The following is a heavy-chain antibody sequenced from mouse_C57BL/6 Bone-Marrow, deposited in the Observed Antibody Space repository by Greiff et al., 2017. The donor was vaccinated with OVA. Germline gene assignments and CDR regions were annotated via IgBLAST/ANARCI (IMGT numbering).Heavy chain of an antibody. V-gene: IGHV5-4*01. CDR2: ISDGGSYT. J-gene: IGHJ2*01. CDR1: GFTFSSYA. CDR3: ARDNYYGRDY. Sequence: EVQVVESGGGLVKPGGSLKLSCAASGFTFSSYAMSWVRQTPEKRLEWVATISDGGSYTYYPDNVKGRFTISRDNAKNNLYLQMSHLKSEDTAMYYCARDNYYGRDYWGQGTTLTVSS. D-gene: IGHD1-1*01.